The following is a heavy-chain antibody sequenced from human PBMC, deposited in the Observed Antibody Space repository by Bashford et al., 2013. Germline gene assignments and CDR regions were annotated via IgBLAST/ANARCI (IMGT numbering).Heavy chain of an antibody. V-gene: IGHV1-18*01. CDR1: GYTFTSYG. J-gene: IGHJ4*02. D-gene: IGHD2-21*01. CDR2: ISAYNGNT. Sequence: ASVKVSCKASGYTFTSYGISWVRQAPGQGLEWMGWISAYNGNTNYAQKLQGRVTMTTDTSTSTAYMELRSLRSDDTAVYYCARDHLYCGGDCYFPPLGYWGQGTLVTVSS. CDR3: ARDHLYCGGDCYFPPLGY.